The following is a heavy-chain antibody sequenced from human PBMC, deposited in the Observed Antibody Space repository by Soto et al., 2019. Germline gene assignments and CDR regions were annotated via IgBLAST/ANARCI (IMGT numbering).Heavy chain of an antibody. CDR2: IGGSGRTT. CDR1: ALNPKSIA. D-gene: IGHD3-22*01. J-gene: IGHJ4*02. V-gene: IGHV3-23*01. Sequence: PVILFCGFSALNPKSIANILIRKEQRKGLEWVSGIGGSGRTTYYADSVKGRFTISRDNSNNTLFLQMNSLRAEDTAVYYCAKSRYSDSSGDFYDDGGQRTM. CDR3: AKSRYSDSSGDFYDD.